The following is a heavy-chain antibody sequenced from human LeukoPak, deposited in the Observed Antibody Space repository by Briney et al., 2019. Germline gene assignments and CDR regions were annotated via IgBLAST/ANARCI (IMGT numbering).Heavy chain of an antibody. D-gene: IGHD5-18*01. CDR2: IIPILGIA. V-gene: IGHV1-69*04. Sequence: SVKVSCKASGGTFSSYAISWVRRAPGQGLEWMGRIIPILGIANYAQKFQGRVTITADKSTSTAYMELSSLRSEDTAVYYCAPFDTAMATGMDVWGQGTTVTVSS. CDR1: GGTFSSYA. CDR3: APFDTAMATGMDV. J-gene: IGHJ6*02.